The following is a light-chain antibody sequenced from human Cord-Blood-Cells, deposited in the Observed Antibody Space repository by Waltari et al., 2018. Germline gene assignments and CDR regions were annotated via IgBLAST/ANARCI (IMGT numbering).Light chain of an antibody. CDR3: QQRSNWVFT. J-gene: IGKJ3*01. CDR2: DAS. Sequence: EIVLTQSPATLSLSPGERATLSCRASQSVSSYLAWYQQKPGQAPRLLIYDASTRATGITARFSGSGSGTDFTLTISSLEPEDFAVYYCQQRSNWVFTFGPGTKVDIK. V-gene: IGKV3-11*01. CDR1: QSVSSY.